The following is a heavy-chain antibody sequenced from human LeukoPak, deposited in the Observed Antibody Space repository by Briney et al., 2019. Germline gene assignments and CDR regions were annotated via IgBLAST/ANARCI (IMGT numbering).Heavy chain of an antibody. CDR2: ISSSSSYI. J-gene: IGHJ4*02. CDR1: GFTFSSYS. Sequence: GGSLRLSCAASGFTFSSYSMNWVRQAPGKGLEWVSSISSSSSYIYYADSVKGRFTISRDNAKNSLYLQMNSLRAEDTAVYYCAREPRGYYGSGSYGGSPIWGQGTLVTVSS. V-gene: IGHV3-21*01. CDR3: AREPRGYYGSGSYGGSPI. D-gene: IGHD3-10*01.